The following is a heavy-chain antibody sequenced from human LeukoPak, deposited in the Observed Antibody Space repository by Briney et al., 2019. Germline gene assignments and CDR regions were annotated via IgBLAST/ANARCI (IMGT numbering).Heavy chain of an antibody. CDR3: ARGPVAFDI. J-gene: IGHJ3*02. CDR2: INTDGSST. Sequence: GESLRLSCAASGFTFSTYWMHWVRQAPGKGLVWVSRINTDGSSTNYADSVKGRFTISRDNAQNTLFLQMNSLRAEDTAVYYCARGPVAFDIWGQGTMVTVSS. CDR1: GFTFSTYW. V-gene: IGHV3-74*01.